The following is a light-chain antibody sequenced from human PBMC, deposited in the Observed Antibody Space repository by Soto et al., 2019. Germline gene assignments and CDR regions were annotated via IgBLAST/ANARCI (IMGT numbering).Light chain of an antibody. Sequence: QSVLTQPPSVSAAPGQKVTISCSGSSSNIGNNYVSWYQQLQGTAPKLLIYDNNKRPSGIPDRFSGSKSGTSATLGITGLQTGDEADYYCGTWDSSLSAVVFGGGTKLTVL. CDR1: SSNIGNNY. CDR2: DNN. J-gene: IGLJ2*01. CDR3: GTWDSSLSAVV. V-gene: IGLV1-51*01.